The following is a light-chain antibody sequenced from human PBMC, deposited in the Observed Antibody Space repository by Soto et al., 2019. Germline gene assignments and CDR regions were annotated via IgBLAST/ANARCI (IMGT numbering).Light chain of an antibody. V-gene: IGKV1-9*01. CDR2: GAS. CDR3: QQFNSYPLT. J-gene: IGKJ4*01. Sequence: DIQLTQSPSFLSASVGDRVTITCRASQGISSYLAWYQQRPGKAPKLLIYGASTLQSGVPSRFSGSGSGTEFTLTNSSLQPEDFTTYYCQQFNSYPLTFGGGTKVEIK. CDR1: QGISSY.